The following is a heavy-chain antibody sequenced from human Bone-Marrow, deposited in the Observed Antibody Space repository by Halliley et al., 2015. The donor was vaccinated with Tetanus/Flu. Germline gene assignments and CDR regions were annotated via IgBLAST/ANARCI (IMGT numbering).Heavy chain of an antibody. Sequence: WVAYISFDGSNKQYGDSAKGRFTISRDNSKNTLYLQMDSLRAEDTAVYYCAKVIPGAFPRPLDSWGQGSLVTVSS. CDR2: ISFDGSNK. V-gene: IGHV3-30*18. D-gene: IGHD3-10*01. J-gene: IGHJ4*02. CDR3: AKVIPGAFPRPLDS.